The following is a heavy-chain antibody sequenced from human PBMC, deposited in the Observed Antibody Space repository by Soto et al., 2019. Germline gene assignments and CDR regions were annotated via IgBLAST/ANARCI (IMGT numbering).Heavy chain of an antibody. Sequence: PSETLSLTCTVSGGSVSSGSYYWSWIRQPPGKGLEWIGYIYYSGSTNYNPSLKSRVTISVDTSKNQFSLKLSSVTAADTAVYYCARVEKDTAMKYYFDYWGQGTLVTVSS. CDR2: IYYSGST. J-gene: IGHJ4*02. CDR1: GGSVSSGSYY. D-gene: IGHD5-18*01. CDR3: ARVEKDTAMKYYFDY. V-gene: IGHV4-61*01.